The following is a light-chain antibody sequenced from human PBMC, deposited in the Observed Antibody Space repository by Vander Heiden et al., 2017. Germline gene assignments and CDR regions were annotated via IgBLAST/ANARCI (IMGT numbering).Light chain of an antibody. Sequence: SYVLPQPPSVSVAPGQTARITCGGNNIGSKSVHWDRRKPGQAPVLVVYDDSDRPAGIPERFSGSNSGNTATLTISRVDAGDEADYYSQVGVSSSDVVFGGGTKLTVL. J-gene: IGLJ2*01. CDR1: NIGSKS. V-gene: IGLV3-21*02. CDR3: QVGVSSSDVV. CDR2: DDS.